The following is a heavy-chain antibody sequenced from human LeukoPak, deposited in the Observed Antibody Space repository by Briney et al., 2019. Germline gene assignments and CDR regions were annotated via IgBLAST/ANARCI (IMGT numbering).Heavy chain of an antibody. CDR1: GFTFSSYS. Sequence: GGSLRLSCAASGFTFSSYSMNWVRQAPGKGLEWVSSISSSSSYIYYADSVKGRFTISRDNAKNSLYLQMNSLRAEDTAVYYCARGRTYYYDSSGPNGAFDIWGQGTMVTVSS. CDR3: ARGRTYYYDSSGPNGAFDI. J-gene: IGHJ3*02. CDR2: ISSSSSYI. D-gene: IGHD3-22*01. V-gene: IGHV3-21*01.